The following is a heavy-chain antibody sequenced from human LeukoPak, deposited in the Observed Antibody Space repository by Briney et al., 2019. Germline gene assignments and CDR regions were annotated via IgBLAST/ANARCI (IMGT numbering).Heavy chain of an antibody. Sequence: GGSLRLSYAASGFTFSSYSMNWVRQAPGKGLEWVSSISISSSYIYYADSVKGRFTISRDNAKNSLYLQMNSLRAEDTAVYYCGRIAQYGSGSYYNPFDYWGQGTLVTVSS. CDR2: ISISSSYI. J-gene: IGHJ4*02. CDR1: GFTFSSYS. V-gene: IGHV3-21*01. CDR3: GRIAQYGSGSYYNPFDY. D-gene: IGHD3-10*01.